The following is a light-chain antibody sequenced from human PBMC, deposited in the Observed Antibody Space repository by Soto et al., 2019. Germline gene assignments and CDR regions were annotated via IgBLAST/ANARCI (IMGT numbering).Light chain of an antibody. CDR1: QSVSSY. CDR3: HQRSNLPLLP. V-gene: IGKV3-11*01. Sequence: IVVTQCPDTLSLSPGERATLSCRASQSVSSYLAWYQQKPGQAPRLLIYDASNRATGIPARFSGSGSGTDFTLTISSLEPEDFAVYYCHQRSNLPLLPFSGGTKVDIK. CDR2: DAS. J-gene: IGKJ4*01.